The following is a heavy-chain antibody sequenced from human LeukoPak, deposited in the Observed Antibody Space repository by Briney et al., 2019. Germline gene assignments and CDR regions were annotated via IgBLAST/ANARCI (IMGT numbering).Heavy chain of an antibody. D-gene: IGHD1-26*01. CDR2: ISYDGSNK. V-gene: IGHV3-30*14. CDR3: ARETGSYLGH. Sequence: GRSLRLSCAASGFTFSSYAMHWVRQAPGKGLERVAVISYDGSNKYYADSVKGRFTISRDNSKNTLYLQMNSLRAEDTAVYYCARETGSYLGHWGQGTLVTVSS. CDR1: GFTFSSYA. J-gene: IGHJ4*02.